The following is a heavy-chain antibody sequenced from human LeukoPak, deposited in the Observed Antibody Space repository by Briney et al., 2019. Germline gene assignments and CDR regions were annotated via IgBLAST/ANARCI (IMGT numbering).Heavy chain of an antibody. V-gene: IGHV3-30*02. CDR1: GFTFSSYG. CDR3: ARALLSSLPEGWYYGMDV. D-gene: IGHD2/OR15-2a*01. CDR2: IRYDGSNK. J-gene: IGHJ6*02. Sequence: GGSLRLSCAASGFTFSSYGMHWVRQAPGKGLEWVAFIRYDGSNKYYADSVKGRFTISRDNSKNTLYLQMNSLRAEDTAVYYCARALLSSLPEGWYYGMDVWGQGTTVTVSS.